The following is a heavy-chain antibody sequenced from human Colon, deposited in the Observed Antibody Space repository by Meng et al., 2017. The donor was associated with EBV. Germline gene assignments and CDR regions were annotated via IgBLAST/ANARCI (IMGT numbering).Heavy chain of an antibody. CDR2: IYYSGST. D-gene: IGHD5-24*01. V-gene: IGHV4-31*03. Sequence: QVPLKESGPRLVKPSQTLSLTCTVSGGSISSGGYYWSWIRQHPGKGLEWIGYIYYSGSTYYNPSLKSRVTISIDTSKNQFSLKLSSVTAADTAVYYCARGPSRWLQFSFDYWGQGTLVTVSS. J-gene: IGHJ4*02. CDR1: GGSISSGGYY. CDR3: ARGPSRWLQFSFDY.